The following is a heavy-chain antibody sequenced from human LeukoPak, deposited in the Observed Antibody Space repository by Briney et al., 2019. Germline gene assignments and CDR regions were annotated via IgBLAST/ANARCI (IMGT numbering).Heavy chain of an antibody. Sequence: GGSLRLSCAASGFTFFEYSMNWFRQAPGKGLEWVSSISGTSSFKFYAESVKGRFNISRDNTNNSVSLQMNSLRAEDTAVYYCARGGTNTFCCNSWFDPWGQGTLVTVSS. D-gene: IGHD2-8*01. J-gene: IGHJ5*02. CDR1: GFTFFEYS. CDR3: ARGGTNTFCCNSWFDP. V-gene: IGHV3-21*01. CDR2: ISGTSSFK.